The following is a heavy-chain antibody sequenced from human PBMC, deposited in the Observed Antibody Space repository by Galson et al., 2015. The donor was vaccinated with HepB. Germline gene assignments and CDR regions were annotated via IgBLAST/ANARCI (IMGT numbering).Heavy chain of an antibody. Sequence: SLRLSCAASGFTFSSYAMNWVRQAPGKGLEWVSYISSSSSTIYYADSVKGRFTISRDNAKNSLYLQMNSLRDEDTAVYYCARDQAVHYYYYGMDVWGQGTTVTVSS. J-gene: IGHJ6*02. V-gene: IGHV3-48*02. CDR3: ARDQAVHYYYYGMDV. CDR2: ISSSSSTI. CDR1: GFTFSSYA.